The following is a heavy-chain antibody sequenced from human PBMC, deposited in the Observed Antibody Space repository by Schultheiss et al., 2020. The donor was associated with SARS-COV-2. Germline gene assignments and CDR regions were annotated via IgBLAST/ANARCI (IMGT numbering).Heavy chain of an antibody. D-gene: IGHD5-18*01. J-gene: IGHJ6*03. V-gene: IGHV3-74*01. CDR1: GFTFSSYW. Sequence: GGSLRLSCAASGFTFSSYWMHWVRQAPGKGLVWVSRINSDGSSTSYADSVKGRFTISRDNAKNTLYLQMNSLRAEDTAVYYCAKESGYSYGYYYYYMDVWGKGTTVTVSS. CDR3: AKESGYSYGYYYYYMDV. CDR2: INSDGSST.